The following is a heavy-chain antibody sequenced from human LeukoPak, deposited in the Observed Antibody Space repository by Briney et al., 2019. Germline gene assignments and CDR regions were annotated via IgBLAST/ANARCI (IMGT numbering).Heavy chain of an antibody. V-gene: IGHV3-53*01. CDR2: IDNGGST. J-gene: IGHJ4*02. CDR3: ARDGSARSLEI. CDR1: GFTFSSYD. Sequence: GGSLSLSCAGSGFTFSSYDMSWVRQDPGKGLEWVSVIDNGGSTYYADSVKGRFTISRDNSKNTLYLQMNSLRAEDTAVYYCARDGSARSLEIWGRGTLVSVSS. D-gene: IGHD5-24*01.